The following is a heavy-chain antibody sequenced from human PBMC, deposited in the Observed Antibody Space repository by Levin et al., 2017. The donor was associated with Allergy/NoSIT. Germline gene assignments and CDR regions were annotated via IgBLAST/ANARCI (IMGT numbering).Heavy chain of an antibody. CDR1: GFTFSSYS. J-gene: IGHJ4*02. CDR2: LSSSSSTI. V-gene: IGHV3-48*01. D-gene: IGHD5-18*01. CDR3: ARDRPRANSYAHGDY. Sequence: PGGSLRLSCAASGFTFSSYSMNWVRQAPGKGLEWVSYLSSSSSTIYYADSVKGRFTISRDNAKNSLYLQMNSLRAEDTAVYYCARDRPRANSYAHGDYWGQGTLVTVSS.